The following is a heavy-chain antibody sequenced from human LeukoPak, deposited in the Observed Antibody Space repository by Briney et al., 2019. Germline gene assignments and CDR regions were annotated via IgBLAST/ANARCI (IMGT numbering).Heavy chain of an antibody. V-gene: IGHV1-18*01. CDR3: ARAGELGVGATTEDYYGMDV. D-gene: IGHD1-26*01. Sequence: GASVTVSCKASGYTFTSYGISWVRQAPGQGLEWMGWISAYNGNTNYAQKLQGRVTMTTDTSTSTAYMELRSLRSDDTAVYYCARAGELGVGATTEDYYGMDVWGQGTTVTVSS. J-gene: IGHJ6*02. CDR1: GYTFTSYG. CDR2: ISAYNGNT.